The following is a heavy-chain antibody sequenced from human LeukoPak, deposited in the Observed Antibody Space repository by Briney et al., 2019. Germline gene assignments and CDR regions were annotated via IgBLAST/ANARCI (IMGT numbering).Heavy chain of an antibody. Sequence: PGGSLRLSCAASGFTFSSYAMSWVRQAPGKGLEWVSAISGSGGSTYYADSVKGRFTISRDNSKNTLCLQMNSLRAEDTAVYYCAKDPGMITFGGVIDANPYYYYMDVWGKGTTVTVSS. CDR3: AKDPGMITFGGVIDANPYYYYMDV. CDR1: GFTFSSYA. D-gene: IGHD3-16*02. J-gene: IGHJ6*03. V-gene: IGHV3-23*01. CDR2: ISGSGGST.